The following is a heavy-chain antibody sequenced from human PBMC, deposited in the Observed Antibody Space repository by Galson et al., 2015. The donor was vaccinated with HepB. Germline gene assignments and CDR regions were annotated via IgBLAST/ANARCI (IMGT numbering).Heavy chain of an antibody. J-gene: IGHJ3*02. V-gene: IGHV1-69*13. CDR1: GGTFSSYA. D-gene: IGHD3-3*01. Sequence: SVKVSCKASGGTFSSYAISWVRQAPGQGLEWMGGIIPIFGTANYAQKFQGRVTITADESTSTAYMELSSLRSEDTAVYYCARDGLQEYYDFWSGYYMSRNAFDIWGQGTMVTVSS. CDR3: ARDGLQEYYDFWSGYYMSRNAFDI. CDR2: IIPIFGTA.